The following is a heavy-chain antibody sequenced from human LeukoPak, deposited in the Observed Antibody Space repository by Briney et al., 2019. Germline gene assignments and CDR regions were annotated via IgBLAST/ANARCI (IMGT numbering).Heavy chain of an antibody. CDR1: GFTFSSYE. J-gene: IGHJ4*02. V-gene: IGHV3-48*03. CDR2: ISSSGSTI. CDR3: AKGAGLRGAPPDY. Sequence: GGSLRLSCAASGFTFSSYEMNWVRQAPGKGLEWVSYISSSGSTIYYADSVKGRFTISRDNAKNSLYLQMNSLRAEDTAIYYCAKGAGLRGAPPDYWGQGTLVTVSS. D-gene: IGHD5-12*01.